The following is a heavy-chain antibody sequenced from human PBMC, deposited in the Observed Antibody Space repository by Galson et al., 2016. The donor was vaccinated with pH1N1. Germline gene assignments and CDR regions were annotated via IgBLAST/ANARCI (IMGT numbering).Heavy chain of an antibody. D-gene: IGHD4-23*01. Sequence: SLRLSCAASGFTFSSHGMSWVRPAPGKGLEWVSGFCGSGGRIEYADFVKGRFTISRDNSKSMLYLQMNSLRAEDTAIYYCAKEWGWQLAPSPLDSWGQGTLVTVSS. CDR1: GFTFSSHG. V-gene: IGHV3-23*01. CDR2: FCGSGGRI. CDR3: AKEWGWQLAPSPLDS. J-gene: IGHJ4*02.